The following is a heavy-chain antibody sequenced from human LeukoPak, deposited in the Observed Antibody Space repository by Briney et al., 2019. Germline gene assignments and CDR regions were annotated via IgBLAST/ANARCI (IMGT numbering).Heavy chain of an antibody. V-gene: IGHV4-59*01. CDR3: ARDRSRGSSWYPDSYYYYGMDV. CDR1: GGSISSYY. Sequence: PSETLSLTCTVSGGSISSYYWSWIRQPPGKGLEWIGYIYYSGSTNYNPSLKSRVTISVDTSKNQFSLKLSSVTAAVTAVYYCARDRSRGSSWYPDSYYYYGMDVWGKGTTVTVSS. CDR2: IYYSGST. D-gene: IGHD6-13*01. J-gene: IGHJ6*04.